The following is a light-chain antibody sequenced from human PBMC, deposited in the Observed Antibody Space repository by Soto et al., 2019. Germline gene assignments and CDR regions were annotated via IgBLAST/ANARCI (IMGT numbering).Light chain of an antibody. J-gene: IGKJ2*01. CDR2: DAS. CDR1: QSVSSY. V-gene: IGKV3-11*01. Sequence: EIVLTQSPATLSLSPGERATLSCRASQSVSSYLAWYQQKPGQAPRLLIYDASSRATGIPARFSGSGSGTDFTLTISSLEPEDFAVYYCQQRGYTFGQGTKLETK. CDR3: QQRGYT.